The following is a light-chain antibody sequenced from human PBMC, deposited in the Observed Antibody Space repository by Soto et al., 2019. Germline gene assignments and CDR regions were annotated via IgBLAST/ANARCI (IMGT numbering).Light chain of an antibody. CDR1: QSVSNNY. CDR3: QQYGSSGT. J-gene: IGKJ1*01. CDR2: GAS. V-gene: IGKV3-20*01. Sequence: EIVVTQSPGTLSLSPGERATLSCRASQSVSNNYLAWYQQNPGQAPRLLIYGASNRATGNPGRCGGSGSRTDFTLTISRLQPEDFAVYYCQQYGSSGTFGQGTKVDIK.